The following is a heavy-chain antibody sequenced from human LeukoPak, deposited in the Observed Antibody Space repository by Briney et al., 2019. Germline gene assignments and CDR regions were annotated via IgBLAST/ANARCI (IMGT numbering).Heavy chain of an antibody. D-gene: IGHD5-12*01. J-gene: IGHJ6*03. Sequence: GGSLRLSCAASGFTFSSYGMHWVRQAPGKGLEWVAFIRYDGSNKYYADSGKGRFTISRDNSKNTLYLQMNSLRAEDTAVYYCAKDTVKVTTIRRVPHYMDVWGKGTTVTISS. CDR3: AKDTVKVTTIRRVPHYMDV. CDR2: IRYDGSNK. V-gene: IGHV3-30*02. CDR1: GFTFSSYG.